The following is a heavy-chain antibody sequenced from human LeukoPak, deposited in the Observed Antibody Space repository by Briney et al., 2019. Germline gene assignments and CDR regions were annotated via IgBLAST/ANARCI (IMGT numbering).Heavy chain of an antibody. Sequence: GESLKISCKGSGYSFTSYWIGWVCQMPGKGLEWMGIIYPDDSDTRYSPSFQGQVTISADKSISTAYLQWSSLKASDTAMYYCARSSVTLVRQSNFDYWGQGTLVTVSS. CDR1: GYSFTSYW. CDR2: IYPDDSDT. J-gene: IGHJ4*02. D-gene: IGHD3-10*01. CDR3: ARSSVTLVRQSNFDY. V-gene: IGHV5-51*01.